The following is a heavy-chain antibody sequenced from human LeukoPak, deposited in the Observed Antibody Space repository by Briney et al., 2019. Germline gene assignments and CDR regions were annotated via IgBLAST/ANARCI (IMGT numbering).Heavy chain of an antibody. CDR1: GGSISSSSYY. D-gene: IGHD6-13*01. J-gene: IGHJ5*02. CDR3: ARRYTSSWYGGDWFDP. CDR2: IYYSGSI. Sequence: ETLPLTCTVSGGSISSSSYYWGWIRQPPGKGLEWIGSIYYSGSIYYNPSLKSRVTISVDTSKNQFSLKLRSVTAADTAVYYCARRYTSSWYGGDWFDPWGQGTLVTVSS. V-gene: IGHV4-39*01.